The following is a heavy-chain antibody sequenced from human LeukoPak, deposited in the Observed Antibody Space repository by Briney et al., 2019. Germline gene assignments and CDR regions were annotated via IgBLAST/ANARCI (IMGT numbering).Heavy chain of an antibody. CDR3: AKDIKRVLLYSFADY. D-gene: IGHD3-10*02. CDR2: ISGSGGST. J-gene: IGHJ4*02. Sequence: GGSLRLSCAASGFTFSSYWMHWVRQAPGKGLEWVSAISGSGGSTYYADSVKGRFTISRDNSKNTLYLQMNSLRAEDTAVYYCAKDIKRVLLYSFADYWGQGTLVTVSS. V-gene: IGHV3-23*01. CDR1: GFTFSSYW.